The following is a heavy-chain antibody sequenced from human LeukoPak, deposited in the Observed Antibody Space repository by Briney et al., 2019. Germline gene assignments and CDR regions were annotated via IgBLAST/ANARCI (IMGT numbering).Heavy chain of an antibody. V-gene: IGHV3-30*18. CDR3: AKGKYDFWSGCYPFDY. D-gene: IGHD3-3*01. Sequence: PGRSLRLSCAASGFTFSSYGMHWVRQAPGKGLEWVAVISYDGSNKYYADSVKGRFTISRDNSKNTLYLQMNSLRAEDTAVYYCAKGKYDFWSGCYPFDYWGQGTLVTVSS. CDR2: ISYDGSNK. J-gene: IGHJ4*02. CDR1: GFTFSSYG.